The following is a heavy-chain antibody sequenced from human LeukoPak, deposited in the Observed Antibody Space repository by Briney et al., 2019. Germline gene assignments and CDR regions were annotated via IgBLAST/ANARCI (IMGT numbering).Heavy chain of an antibody. Sequence: GRSLRLSCAASGFTFSIYAMHWVRQAPGKGPEWVAVISYDGSNKYNADSVKGRFTISRDNSRNTLFLQMNSLRAEDTAVYYCARGGPQAYCGGDCYFDQWGQGTLVTVSS. CDR1: GFTFSIYA. J-gene: IGHJ4*02. CDR2: ISYDGSNK. D-gene: IGHD2-21*02. CDR3: ARGGPQAYCGGDCYFDQ. V-gene: IGHV3-30-3*01.